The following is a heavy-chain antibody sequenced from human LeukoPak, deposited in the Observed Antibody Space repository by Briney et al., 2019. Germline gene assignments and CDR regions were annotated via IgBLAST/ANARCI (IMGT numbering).Heavy chain of an antibody. D-gene: IGHD4-17*01. CDR1: GFTFSSYA. V-gene: IGHV3-23*01. J-gene: IGHJ4*02. CDR3: AKRESGTVTKPIDY. Sequence: PGGSLRISCSASGFTFSSYAMHWVRQAPGKRLKWVSAISGSGGSTYYADSVKGRFTISRDNSKNTLYLQMNSLRAEDTAVYYCAKRESGTVTKPIDYWGQGTLVTVSS. CDR2: ISGSGGST.